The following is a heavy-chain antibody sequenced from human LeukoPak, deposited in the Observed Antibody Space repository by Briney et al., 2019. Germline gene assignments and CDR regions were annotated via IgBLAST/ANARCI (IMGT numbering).Heavy chain of an antibody. CDR1: GFTVDSNY. CDR2: INHNGNVN. V-gene: IGHV3-7*03. J-gene: IGHJ6*02. CDR3: ARGGGLDV. Sequence: GGSLRVSCAASGFTVDSNYLSWVRQAPGKGLEWVASINHNGNVNYYVDSVKGRFTISRDNAKNSLYLQMSNLRAEDTAVYFCARGGGLDVWGQGATVTVSS. D-gene: IGHD3-16*01.